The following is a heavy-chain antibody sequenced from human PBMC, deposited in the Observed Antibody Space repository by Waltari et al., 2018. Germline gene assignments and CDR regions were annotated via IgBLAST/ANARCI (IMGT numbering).Heavy chain of an antibody. CDR3: AQGFSPDWYVLPTEMFHV. D-gene: IGHD3-10*02. V-gene: IGHV4-61*02. Sequence: QVQLQESGPGLVKPSQTLSLSCTVSGGSIKSGSYYWNWIRLPAGKGLEWIGRVHTRGNTDYTPSLKSRVTISLDTSSNQFSLRMTSVTAADTSVYYCAQGFSPDWYVLPTEMFHVWGQGTTVIVSS. J-gene: IGHJ3*01. CDR1: GGSIKSGSYY. CDR2: VHTRGNT.